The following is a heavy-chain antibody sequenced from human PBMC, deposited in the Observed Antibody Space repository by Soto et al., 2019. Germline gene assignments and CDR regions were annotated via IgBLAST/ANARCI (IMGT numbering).Heavy chain of an antibody. CDR1: GFTFFSYA. Sequence: EVQLLESGGGLVQPGGSLKLSCAASGFTFFSYALSWVRQAPGKGLEWVSTISGSGGSTDYADSVKGRFTISRDNSKNTLDLQMNSLRAEDTAVYYCAKDPKGYSSGWYNYWGQGTLVTVSS. CDR2: ISGSGGST. J-gene: IGHJ4*02. V-gene: IGHV3-23*01. D-gene: IGHD6-19*01. CDR3: AKDPKGYSSGWYNY.